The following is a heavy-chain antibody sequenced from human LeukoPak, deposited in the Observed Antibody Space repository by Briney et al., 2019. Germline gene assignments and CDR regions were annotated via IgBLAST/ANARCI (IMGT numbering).Heavy chain of an antibody. CDR2: IYHSGST. Sequence: SETLSLTCTVSGSFISNGYYWGWIRQPPGKGLEWIGSIYHSGSTYYNPSLKSRVTISVDTSKNQFSLKLSSVTAADTAVYYCARKSGGYCSRTSCPGIFDYWGQGTLVTVSS. J-gene: IGHJ4*02. CDR1: GSFISNGYY. CDR3: ARKSGGYCSRTSCPGIFDY. V-gene: IGHV4-38-2*02. D-gene: IGHD2-2*01.